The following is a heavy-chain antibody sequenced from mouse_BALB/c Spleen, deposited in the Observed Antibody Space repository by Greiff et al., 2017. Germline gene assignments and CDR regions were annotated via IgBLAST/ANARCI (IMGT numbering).Heavy chain of an antibody. Sequence: QVQLQQSGAELVRPGVSVKISCKGSGYTFTDYAMHWVKQSHAKRLEWIGVISTYYGDASYNQKFKGKATMTVDKSSSTAYMELARLTSEDSAIYYCARSGDDNDPFAYWGQGTLVTVSA. J-gene: IGHJ3*01. D-gene: IGHD2-4*01. CDR1: GYTFTDYA. V-gene: IGHV1S137*01. CDR3: ARSGDDNDPFAY. CDR2: ISTYYGDA.